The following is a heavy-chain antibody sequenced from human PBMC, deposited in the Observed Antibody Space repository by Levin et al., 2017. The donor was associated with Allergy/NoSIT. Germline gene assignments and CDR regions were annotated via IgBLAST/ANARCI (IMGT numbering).Heavy chain of an antibody. CDR1: GGSISSGGYY. D-gene: IGHD1-7*01. CDR2: IYYSGST. V-gene: IGHV4-31*03. J-gene: IGHJ5*02. CDR3: ARASSTKLLRTATNWFDP. Sequence: ASETLSLTCTVSGGSISSGGYYWSWIRQHPGKGLEWIGYIYYSGSTYYNPSLKSRVTISVDTSKNQFSLKLSSVTAADTAVYYCARASSTKLLRTATNWFDPWGQGTLVTVSS.